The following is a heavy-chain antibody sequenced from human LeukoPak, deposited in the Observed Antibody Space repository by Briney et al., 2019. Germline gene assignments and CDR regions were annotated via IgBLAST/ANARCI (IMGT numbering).Heavy chain of an antibody. CDR3: ARAKSPYGSGSYYY. D-gene: IGHD3-10*01. V-gene: IGHV3-53*04. CDR1: GFTVSSNY. Sequence: GGSLRLSCAASGFTVSSNYMSWVRQAPGKGLEWVSVIYSGGSTYYAASVKGRFTISRHNSKNTLYLQMNSLRAEDTAVYYCARAKSPYGSGSYYYWGQGTLVTVSS. CDR2: IYSGGST. J-gene: IGHJ4*02.